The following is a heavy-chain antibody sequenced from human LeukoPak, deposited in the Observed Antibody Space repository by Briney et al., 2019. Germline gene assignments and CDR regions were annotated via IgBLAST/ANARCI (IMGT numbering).Heavy chain of an antibody. V-gene: IGHV5-10-1*01. CDR1: GYSFTSYW. J-gene: IGHJ4*02. Sequence: GESLKISCKGSGYSFTSYWISWVRQMPGKGLEWMGRIDPSDSYTNYSPSFQGHVTISADKSISTAYLQWSSLKASDTAMYYCAGYTVAGPYYFDYWGQGTLVTVSS. CDR2: IDPSDSYT. D-gene: IGHD6-19*01. CDR3: AGYTVAGPYYFDY.